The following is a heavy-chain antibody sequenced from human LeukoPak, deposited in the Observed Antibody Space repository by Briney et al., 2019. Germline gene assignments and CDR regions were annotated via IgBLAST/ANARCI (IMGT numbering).Heavy chain of an antibody. D-gene: IGHD3-10*01. CDR2: IYYSGST. Sequence: SETLSLTCTVSSGSISSYYWSWIRQPPGKGLEWIGYIYYSGSTNYNPSLKSRVTISIDTSKNQFSLKLSSVTAADTAVYYCARGRFGELFGWFDPWGQGTLVTVSS. V-gene: IGHV4-59*12. CDR3: ARGRFGELFGWFDP. CDR1: SGSISSYY. J-gene: IGHJ5*02.